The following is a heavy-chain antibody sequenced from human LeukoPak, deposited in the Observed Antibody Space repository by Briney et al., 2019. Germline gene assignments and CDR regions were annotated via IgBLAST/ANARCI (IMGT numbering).Heavy chain of an antibody. V-gene: IGHV3-23*01. Sequence: GGSLRLSCAASGFTFTSYSMSWVRQAPGKGLEWVSGTSDRGDYTYYADSVKGRFTISRDNSKNTLYLQMNSLRAEDTALYFCAKKAQYNGNYPLDYWGQGTLVTVSP. D-gene: IGHD1-26*01. CDR1: GFTFTSYS. J-gene: IGHJ4*02. CDR3: AKKAQYNGNYPLDY. CDR2: TSDRGDYT.